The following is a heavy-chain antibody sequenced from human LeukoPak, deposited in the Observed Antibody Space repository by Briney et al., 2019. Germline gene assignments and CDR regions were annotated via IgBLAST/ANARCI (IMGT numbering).Heavy chain of an antibody. Sequence: GSLRLSCAASGFSFSSYSMNWARHSPGKGLEWIGSIYYSGRTYYNPSLQSRVTTSVDTSKNQFSLRLSSVTAADTAVYYCAGSPGIAAAGRASYFQHWGQGTLVTVSS. J-gene: IGHJ1*01. CDR1: GFSFSSYSMN. CDR2: IYYSGRT. V-gene: IGHV4-39*01. CDR3: AGSPGIAAAGRASYFQH. D-gene: IGHD6-13*01.